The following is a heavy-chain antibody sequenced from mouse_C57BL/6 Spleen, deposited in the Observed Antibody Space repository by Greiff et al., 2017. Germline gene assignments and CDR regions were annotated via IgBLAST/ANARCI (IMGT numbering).Heavy chain of an antibody. CDR3: ARPLYGYGGTWFAY. D-gene: IGHD2-2*01. Sequence: QVQLKQPGAELVRPGSSVKLSCKASGYTFTSYWMDWVKQRPGQGLEWIGNIYPSDSETHYNQKFKDKATLTVDKSSSTAYMQLSSLTSEDSAVYYCARPLYGYGGTWFAYWGQGTLVTVSA. V-gene: IGHV1-61*01. CDR2: IYPSDSET. CDR1: GYTFTSYW. J-gene: IGHJ3*01.